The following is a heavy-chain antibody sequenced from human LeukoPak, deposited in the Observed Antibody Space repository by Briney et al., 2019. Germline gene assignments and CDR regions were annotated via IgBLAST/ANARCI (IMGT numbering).Heavy chain of an antibody. CDR3: ARGGREYTYNYDYFGY. CDR1: GGSISSSHYQ. V-gene: IGHV4-39*01. CDR2: IYYSGST. D-gene: IGHD5-18*01. Sequence: PSETLSLTCTVSGGSISSSHYQWGWIRQPRGKGLEWIGNIYYSGSTSSNPSLKSRVSISVDTSKNQFSLKLSSVTAADTAVYYCARGGREYTYNYDYFGYWGQGTLVTVSS. J-gene: IGHJ4*02.